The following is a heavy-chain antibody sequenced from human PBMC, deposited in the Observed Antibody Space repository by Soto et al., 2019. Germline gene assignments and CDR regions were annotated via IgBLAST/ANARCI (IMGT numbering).Heavy chain of an antibody. V-gene: IGHV4-4*07. CDR2: FSLSGTT. CDR3: AREMTPPGAPAWYYFDS. Sequence: QVQLQESGPGLMKPSETLSLTCSVSGASIAGSSYWSWIRQPAGKGLEWVGRFSLSGTTNYSPSLRRRVTMSAAVSKNQFALRLTSVTAADTALYYCAREMTPPGAPAWYYFDSWGQGTLVTVSS. D-gene: IGHD2-8*02. J-gene: IGHJ4*02. CDR1: GASIAGSSY.